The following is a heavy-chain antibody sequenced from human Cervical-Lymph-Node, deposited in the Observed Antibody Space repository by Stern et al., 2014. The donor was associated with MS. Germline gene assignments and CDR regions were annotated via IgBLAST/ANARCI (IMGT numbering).Heavy chain of an antibody. V-gene: IGHV3-21*01. CDR1: GFTFSSYS. CDR3: ARYQYYYDTSGFDY. J-gene: IGHJ4*02. D-gene: IGHD3-22*01. CDR2: ISSSSSYI. Sequence: MQLVQSGGGLVKPGGSLRLSCAASGFTFSSYSMNWVRQAPGKGLEWGSSISSSSSYIYYADSVKGRFTISRDNAKNSLYLQMNSLRAEDTAVYYCARYQYYYDTSGFDYWGQGTLVTVSS.